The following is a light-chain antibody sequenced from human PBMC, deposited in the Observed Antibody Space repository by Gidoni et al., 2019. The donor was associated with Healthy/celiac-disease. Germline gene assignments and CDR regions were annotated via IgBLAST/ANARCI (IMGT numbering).Light chain of an antibody. CDR2: AAS. V-gene: IGKV1-8*01. CDR3: QQYYSYPLYT. J-gene: IGKJ2*01. Sequence: AIRMTQSPSSLSASTGDRVTITCRASQGISSYLAWYQQKPGKAPKLLIYAASTLQSGVPSRFSGSGSGTDFTLTISCLQSEDFATYYCQQYYSYPLYTFXQXTKLEIK. CDR1: QGISSY.